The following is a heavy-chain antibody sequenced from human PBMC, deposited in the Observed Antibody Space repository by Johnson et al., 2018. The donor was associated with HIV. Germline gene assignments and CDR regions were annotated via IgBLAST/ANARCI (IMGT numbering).Heavy chain of an antibody. Sequence: EVQLVESGGGLVQPGRSLRLSCAASGFTFDDYAMHWVRQAPGKGLEWVSGISWNSGFRGYADSVKGRFTISRDNSKNTLYLQMNSLRTWDTAVYYCARGGGCGGDCYSGYDAFDIWGQGTMVTVSS. CDR2: ISWNSGFR. D-gene: IGHD2-21*02. V-gene: IGHV3-9*01. J-gene: IGHJ3*02. CDR1: GFTFDDYA. CDR3: ARGGGCGGDCYSGYDAFDI.